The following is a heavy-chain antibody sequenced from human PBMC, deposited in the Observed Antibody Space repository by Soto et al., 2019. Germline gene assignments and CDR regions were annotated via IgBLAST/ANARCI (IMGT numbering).Heavy chain of an antibody. J-gene: IGHJ6*02. V-gene: IGHV4-34*01. CDR1: GGSFSDYY. CDR3: ARTGGMDV. CDR2: INHSGDT. Sequence: QVQLQQWGAGLLKPSETLSLTCAVYGGSFSDYYWSWLRQTPEKGLEWIGEINHSGDTKYNPSLESRVTRSVDTSKSQFSLKLTAVTAADTAVYYCARTGGMDVWGQGATVTVSS.